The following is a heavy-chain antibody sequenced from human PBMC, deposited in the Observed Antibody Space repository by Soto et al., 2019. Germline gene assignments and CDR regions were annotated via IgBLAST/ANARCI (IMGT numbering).Heavy chain of an antibody. V-gene: IGHV1-3*01. CDR3: AREGKNYDFWSGYSPYNWFDP. CDR2: INAGNGNT. J-gene: IGHJ5*02. D-gene: IGHD3-3*01. Sequence: ASVKVSCKASGYTFTSYAMHWVRQAPGQRLEWMGWINAGNGNTKYSQKFQGRVTITRDTSASTAYMELSSLRSEDTAVYYCAREGKNYDFWSGYSPYNWFDPWGQGTLVTGLL. CDR1: GYTFTSYA.